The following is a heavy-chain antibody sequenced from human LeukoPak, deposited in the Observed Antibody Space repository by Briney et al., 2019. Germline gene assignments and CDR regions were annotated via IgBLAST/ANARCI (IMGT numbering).Heavy chain of an antibody. D-gene: IGHD3-22*01. V-gene: IGHV3-11*01. CDR3: ARRYYDDSGYYYFDY. CDR1: GFTLSDYY. CDR2: ISSRGASQ. Sequence: GGSLRLSCAAFGFTLSDYYMSWIRQAPGMGLEWVSYISSRGASQYYADSVKGRFTLSRDNAKNSLYLQMNSLRAEDSAVYYCARRYYDDSGYYYFDYWGQGTLVTVSS. J-gene: IGHJ4*02.